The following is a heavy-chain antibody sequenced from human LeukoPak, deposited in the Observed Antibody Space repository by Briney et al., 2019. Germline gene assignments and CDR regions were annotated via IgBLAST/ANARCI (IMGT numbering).Heavy chain of an antibody. V-gene: IGHV3-48*01. D-gene: IGHD2-21*02. CDR1: GFDFSTYS. CDR3: VKSREASIWYSLGDY. CDR2: ISSRSATI. J-gene: IGHJ4*02. Sequence: GGSLRLSCAASGFDFSTYSMNWVRQAPGKGLEWVSYISSRSATIYYADSVKGRFTILRDNSKNTVFLEMNTLRADDTALYHCVKSREASIWYSLGDYWGQGSLVTVS.